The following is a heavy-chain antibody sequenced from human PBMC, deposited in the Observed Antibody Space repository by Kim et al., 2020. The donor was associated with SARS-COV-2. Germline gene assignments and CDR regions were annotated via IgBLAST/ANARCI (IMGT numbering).Heavy chain of an antibody. CDR1: GYTFTDYY. Sequence: ASVKVSCRASGYTFTDYYMHWVRQAPGQGLEWMGWINPNSGGTNCAQKFQGRVTMTRDTSISTAYMELSRLRSDDTAVYYCARDEEDGGDYTNLPDYWGQGTLVTVSS. CDR3: ARDEEDGGDYTNLPDY. CDR2: INPNSGGT. J-gene: IGHJ4*02. V-gene: IGHV1-2*02. D-gene: IGHD4-4*01.